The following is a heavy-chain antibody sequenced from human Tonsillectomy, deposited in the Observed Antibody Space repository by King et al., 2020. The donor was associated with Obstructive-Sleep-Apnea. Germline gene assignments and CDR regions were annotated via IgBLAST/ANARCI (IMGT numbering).Heavy chain of an antibody. CDR2: VTHSGST. V-gene: IGHV4-34*01. CDR3: ARGSGAADVNWFDP. CDR1: VGSFSDYY. J-gene: IGHJ5*02. Sequence: VQLQQWGAGLLKPSETLSLTCAVYVGSFSDYYWSWIRQPPGKGLEWIGEVTHSGSTNYSPSLKSRVTISVEMSKNQFSLKLNSVTAADTAVYYCARGSGAADVNWFDPWGQGALVTVSS. D-gene: IGHD6-13*01.